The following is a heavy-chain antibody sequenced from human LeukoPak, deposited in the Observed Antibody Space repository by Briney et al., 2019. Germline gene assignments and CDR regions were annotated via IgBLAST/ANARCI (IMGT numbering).Heavy chain of an antibody. CDR3: AKXGDQLLFDYFDY. CDR1: GFTFDDYT. Sequence: GGSLRLSCAASGFTFDDYTMHWVRQAPGKGLEWVSLINWDGGSTYYADSVKGRFTISRDNSKNSLYLQMNSLRTEDTALYYCAKXGDQLLFDYFDYWGQGTLVTVSS. J-gene: IGHJ4*02. D-gene: IGHD2-2*01. CDR2: INWDGGST. V-gene: IGHV3-43*01.